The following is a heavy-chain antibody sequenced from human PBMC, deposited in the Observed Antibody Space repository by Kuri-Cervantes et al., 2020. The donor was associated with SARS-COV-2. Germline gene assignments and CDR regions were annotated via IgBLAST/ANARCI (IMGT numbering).Heavy chain of an antibody. D-gene: IGHD3-22*01. J-gene: IGHJ4*02. V-gene: IGHV3-21*01. CDR1: GFTFGDYA. Sequence: GESLKISCTASGFTFGDYAMSWVRQAPGKGLEWVSSISSSSSYIYYADSVKGRFTISRDNAKNSLYLQMNSLRAEDTAVYYCARYYYDSSGFPYYFDYWAREPWSPSPQ. CDR3: ARYYYDSSGFPYYFDY. CDR2: ISSSSSYI.